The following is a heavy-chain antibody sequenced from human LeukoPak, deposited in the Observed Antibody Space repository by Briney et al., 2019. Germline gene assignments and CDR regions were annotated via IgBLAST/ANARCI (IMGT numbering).Heavy chain of an antibody. D-gene: IGHD2-2*01. V-gene: IGHV1-69*04. CDR2: IIPILGIA. CDR3: ARGIVVVPAAMPSGRDYYYGMDV. J-gene: IGHJ6*02. CDR1: GGTFSSYA. Sequence: SVKVSCKASGGTFSSYAISWVRQAPGQGLEWMGRIIPILGIANYAQKFQGRVTITADKSTSTAYMELSSLRSEDTAVYYCARGIVVVPAAMPSGRDYYYGMDVWGQGTTVTVSS.